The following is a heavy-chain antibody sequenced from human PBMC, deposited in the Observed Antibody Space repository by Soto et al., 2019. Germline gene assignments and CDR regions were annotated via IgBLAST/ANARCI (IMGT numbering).Heavy chain of an antibody. CDR2: ISGSGGST. CDR3: AKLVVPAAVDYYYYGMDV. J-gene: IGHJ6*02. V-gene: IGHV3-23*01. Sequence: PVGSLRLSCAASGLTFSSYAMSWVRQAPGKGLEWVSAISGSGGSTYYADSVKGRFTISRDNSKNTLYLQMNSLRAEDTAVYYCAKLVVPAAVDYYYYGMDVWGQGTTVTVSS. CDR1: GLTFSSYA. D-gene: IGHD2-2*01.